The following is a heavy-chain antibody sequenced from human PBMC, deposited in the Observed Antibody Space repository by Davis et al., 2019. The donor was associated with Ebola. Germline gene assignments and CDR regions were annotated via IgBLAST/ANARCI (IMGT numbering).Heavy chain of an antibody. CDR1: GFTFSTSI. D-gene: IGHD2-8*02. V-gene: IGHV3-21*01. CDR3: ARLYCTGGVCYLDY. Sequence: GGSLRLSCSVSGFTFSTSIMNWVRQSPGKGLEWVSSISSSSSYIYYADSVKGRFTISRDNAKNSLYLQMNSLRAEDTAVYYCARLYCTGGVCYLDYWGQGTLVTVSS. CDR2: ISSSSSYI. J-gene: IGHJ4*02.